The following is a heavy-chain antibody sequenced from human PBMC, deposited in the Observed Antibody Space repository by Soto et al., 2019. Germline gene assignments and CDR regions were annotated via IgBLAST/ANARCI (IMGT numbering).Heavy chain of an antibody. V-gene: IGHV3-48*01. CDR1: GFTFSSYS. CDR2: ISSSSSTI. Sequence: GGSLRLSCAASGFTFSSYSMNWVRQAPGKGLEWVSYISSSSSTIYYADSVKGRFTISRDNAKNSLYLQMNSLRAEDTAVYYCARDGPHPLYDYGDYGRYYYYMDVWGKGTTVTVSS. D-gene: IGHD4-17*01. J-gene: IGHJ6*03. CDR3: ARDGPHPLYDYGDYGRYYYYMDV.